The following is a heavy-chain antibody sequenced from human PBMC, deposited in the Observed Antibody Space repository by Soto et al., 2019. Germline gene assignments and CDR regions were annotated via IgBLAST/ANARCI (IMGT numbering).Heavy chain of an antibody. V-gene: IGHV4-4*07. CDR1: GDSIGRFD. D-gene: IGHD1-26*01. J-gene: IGHJ6*02. Sequence: QVQLHESGPGLVKPSETLSLTCNVSGDSIGRFDWSWIRQSAEKGLEWIGRIYSTGGTAYNPALKGRITISLDRSNNHVSLEMNSVTAADTAVYFCARDLSGTGLDIWGRGTRVTVSS. CDR3: ARDLSGTGLDI. CDR2: IYSTGGT.